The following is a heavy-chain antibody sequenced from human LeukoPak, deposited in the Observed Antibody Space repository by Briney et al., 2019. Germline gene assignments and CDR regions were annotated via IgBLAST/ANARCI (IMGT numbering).Heavy chain of an antibody. CDR3: ARDRGEWFGELLTVWFDP. Sequence: GGSMRLSCAASGFTFSSYSMNWVRQAPGKGLEWVSYISSSSSTIYYADSVKGRFTISRDNAKNSLYLQMNSLRAEDTAVYYCARDRGEWFGELLTVWFDPWGQGTLVTVSS. J-gene: IGHJ5*02. V-gene: IGHV3-48*04. D-gene: IGHD3-10*01. CDR1: GFTFSSYS. CDR2: ISSSSSTI.